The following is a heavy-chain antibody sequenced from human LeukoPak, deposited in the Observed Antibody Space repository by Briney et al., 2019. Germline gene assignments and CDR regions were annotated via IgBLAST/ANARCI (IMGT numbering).Heavy chain of an antibody. CDR2: FYVTGST. CDR3: ARGPSTANWFDP. J-gene: IGHJ5*02. V-gene: IGHV4-61*02. Sequence: SETLSLTCNVSGGSISMGYYWSWIRQPAGKAPEWIGRFYVTGSTDYSPSLKSRVTISADTTKNQLSLRLTSVTAADTAVYYCARGPSTANWFDPWGQGTLVTVSS. CDR1: GGSISMGYY. D-gene: IGHD4-17*01.